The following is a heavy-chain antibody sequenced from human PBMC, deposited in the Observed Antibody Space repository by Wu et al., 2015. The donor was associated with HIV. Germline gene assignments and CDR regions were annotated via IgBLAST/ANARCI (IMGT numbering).Heavy chain of an antibody. D-gene: IGHD6-19*01. CDR2: INQNSGGA. CDR3: ARAKRPVADALELDH. V-gene: IGHV1-2*02. Sequence: QVQLVQSGAEVKRPGTSLKVSCKASGYTFSDYHLHWVRQAPGQGLEWMGWINQNSGGATCARNFQGRIAMTRDTSISTAFMELKGLKFGDTAVYYCARAKRPVADALELDHWGQGTVVTISS. CDR1: GYTFSDYH. J-gene: IGHJ4*02.